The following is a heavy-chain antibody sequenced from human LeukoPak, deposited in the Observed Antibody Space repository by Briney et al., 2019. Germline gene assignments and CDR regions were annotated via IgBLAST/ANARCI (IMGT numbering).Heavy chain of an antibody. CDR1: GFTFSSYS. D-gene: IGHD1-20*01. J-gene: IGHJ3*02. CDR2: ISSSSSYI. CDR3: ARINWNPTDDAFDI. Sequence: GGSLRLSCAASGFTFSSYSMNWVRQAPGKGLEWVSSISSSSSYIYYADSVKGRFTISRDNAKNSLYLQMNSLRDEDTAVYYCARINWNPTDDAFDIWGQGTMVTVSS. V-gene: IGHV3-21*01.